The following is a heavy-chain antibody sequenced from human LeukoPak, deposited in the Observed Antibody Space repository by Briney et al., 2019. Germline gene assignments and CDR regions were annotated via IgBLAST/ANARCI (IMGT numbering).Heavy chain of an antibody. V-gene: IGHV1-2*02. CDR3: ARGGYDSSGYYVDY. CDR2: INPNSGGT. D-gene: IGHD3-22*01. CDR1: GYTFTGYY. J-gene: IGHJ4*02. Sequence: ASLKVSFKASGYTFTGYYMHSVGQAPGQGLEWMGWINPNSGGTNYAQKFQGRVTMTRDTYISTAYMELSRLRSDDTAVYYCARGGYDSSGYYVDYWGQGTLVTVSS.